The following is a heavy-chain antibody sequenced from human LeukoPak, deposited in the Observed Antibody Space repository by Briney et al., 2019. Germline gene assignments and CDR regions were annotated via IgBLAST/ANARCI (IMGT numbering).Heavy chain of an antibody. CDR3: ASAYYDILGGHFDY. J-gene: IGHJ4*02. D-gene: IGHD3-9*01. V-gene: IGHV4-34*01. Sequence: SETLSLTCAVYGGSFSGYYWSWIRQPPGKGLEWIGEINHSGSTNYNPSLKSRVTISVDTSKNQVSLKLSSVTAADTAVYYCASAYYDILGGHFDYWGQGTLVTVSS. CDR1: GGSFSGYY. CDR2: INHSGST.